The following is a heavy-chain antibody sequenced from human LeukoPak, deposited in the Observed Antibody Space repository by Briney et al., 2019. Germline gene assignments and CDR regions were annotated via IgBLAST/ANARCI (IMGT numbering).Heavy chain of an antibody. J-gene: IGHJ4*02. CDR1: GGSFSGYY. CDR2: INHSGST. CDR3: ARVRWYYYDSSGQHDY. Sequence: SETLSLTCAVYGGSFSGYYWSWIRQPLGKGLEWIGEINHSGSTNYNPSLKSRVTVSVDTSKNQFSLKLSSVTAADTAVYHCARVRWYYYDSSGQHDYWGQGTLVTVSS. V-gene: IGHV4-34*01. D-gene: IGHD3-22*01.